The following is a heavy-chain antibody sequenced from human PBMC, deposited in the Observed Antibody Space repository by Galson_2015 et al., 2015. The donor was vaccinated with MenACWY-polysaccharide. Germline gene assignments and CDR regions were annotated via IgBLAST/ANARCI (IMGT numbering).Heavy chain of an antibody. D-gene: IGHD6-6*01. CDR3: ARDAAVLEYSSSSRSPGGWFDP. CDR1: GGSISSGSYY. J-gene: IGHJ5*02. Sequence: TLSLTCTVSGGSISSGSYYWTWIRQPAGKGLEWIGRIYTSGSTKYNPSLKSRVTISKDTSENQFSLKLSSGTAADTAVYYCARDAAVLEYSSSSRSPGGWFDPWGQGTLVTVSS. V-gene: IGHV4-61*02. CDR2: IYTSGST.